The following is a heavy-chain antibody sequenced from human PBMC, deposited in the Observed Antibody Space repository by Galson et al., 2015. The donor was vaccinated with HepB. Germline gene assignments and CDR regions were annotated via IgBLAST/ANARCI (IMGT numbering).Heavy chain of an antibody. V-gene: IGHV5-10-1*01. J-gene: IGHJ5*02. CDR1: GYSFTSYW. CDR3: ARFGTSWGTGTTPFDP. D-gene: IGHD1-7*01. CDR2: IDPSDSYT. Sequence: QSGAEVKKPGESLRISCKGSGYSFTSYWISWVRQMPGKGLEWMGRIDPSDSYTNYSPSFQGHVTISADKSISTAYLQWSSLKASDTAMYYRARFGTSWGTGTTPFDPWGQGTLVTVSS.